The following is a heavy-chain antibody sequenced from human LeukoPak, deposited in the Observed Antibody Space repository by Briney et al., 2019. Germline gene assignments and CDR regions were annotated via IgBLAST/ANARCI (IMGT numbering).Heavy chain of an antibody. CDR3: ARGTLDFWSGYYFDY. V-gene: IGHV5-51*01. Sequence: GESLKISCKGSGYSFTSYWIGWVRQMPGKGLEWMGIIYPGDSDTRYSPSFQGQVTISADKSISTAYLQWSSLKASDTAMYYCARGTLDFWSGYYFDYWGQGTLVTVSS. CDR1: GYSFTSYW. J-gene: IGHJ4*02. CDR2: IYPGDSDT. D-gene: IGHD3-3*01.